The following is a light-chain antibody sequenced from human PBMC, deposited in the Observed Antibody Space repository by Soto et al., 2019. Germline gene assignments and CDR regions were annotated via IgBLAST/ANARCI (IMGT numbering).Light chain of an antibody. CDR3: QQYGSSRWT. J-gene: IGKJ1*01. Sequence: EIVLTQSPDTLSLFPGERATLSCRASQSVSNTYLAWYQQKPGQAPRPLISAASTRATGTPDRFSGSGSGTDFTLTISRLEPEECAIYYCQQYGSSRWTFGQGTKVEIK. CDR2: AAS. CDR1: QSVSNTY. V-gene: IGKV3-20*01.